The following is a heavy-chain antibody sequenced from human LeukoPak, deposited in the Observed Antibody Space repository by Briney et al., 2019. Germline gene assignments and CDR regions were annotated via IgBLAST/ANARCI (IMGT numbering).Heavy chain of an antibody. CDR2: IIPIFGTA. CDR1: GGTFSSYA. D-gene: IGHD2-2*01. CDR3: ARSRRLYRVVPADRDAFDI. Sequence: ASVKVSCKASGGTFSSYAISWVRQAPGQGLEWMGGIIPIFGTANYAQKFQGRVTITTDESTSTAHMELSSLRSEDTAVYYCARSRRLYRVVPADRDAFDIWGQGTMVTVPS. J-gene: IGHJ3*02. V-gene: IGHV1-69*05.